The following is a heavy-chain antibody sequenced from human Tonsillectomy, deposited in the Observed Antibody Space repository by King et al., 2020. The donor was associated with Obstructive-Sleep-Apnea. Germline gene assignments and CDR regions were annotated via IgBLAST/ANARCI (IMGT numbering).Heavy chain of an antibody. Sequence: VQLVESGVGLVKPGGSLRLSCAASGFTFSDYYMSWIRQAPGKGLEWVSYISSIGRTIYYADSVKGRFTMSRENAKNSRYLQMNSLRAEDTAVYYCARDPTYYDILTGYWDYWGQGTLVTVSS. CDR1: GFTFSDYY. CDR2: ISSIGRTI. D-gene: IGHD3-9*01. J-gene: IGHJ4*02. V-gene: IGHV3-11*01. CDR3: ARDPTYYDILTGYWDY.